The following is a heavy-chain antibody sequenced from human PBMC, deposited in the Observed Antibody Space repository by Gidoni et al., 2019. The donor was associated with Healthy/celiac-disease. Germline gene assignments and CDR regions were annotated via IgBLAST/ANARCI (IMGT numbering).Heavy chain of an antibody. V-gene: IGHV3-9*01. CDR1: DSSLFIIP. CDR2: ISWNSGSI. CDR3: AKDVGYYDSSGYRSAPALPPGFDY. D-gene: IGHD3-22*01. Sequence: VHLLASCGGLVTLGRCLLTSCCGSDSSLFIIPCPLSVSSPGKGLEWVSGISWNSGSIGYADSVKGRFTISRDNAKNSLYPQMNSLRAEDTALYYCAKDVGYYDSSGYRSAPALPPGFDYWGQGTLVTVSS. J-gene: IGHJ4*02.